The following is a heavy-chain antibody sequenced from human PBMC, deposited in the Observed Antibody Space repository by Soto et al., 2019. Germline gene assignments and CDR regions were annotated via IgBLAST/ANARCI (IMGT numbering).Heavy chain of an antibody. CDR3: ARTVVVVTAIHYWYFDL. CDR1: GYTFTGYY. Sequence: QVQLVQSGAEVKKPGASVKVSCKASGYTFTGYYMHWVRQAPGHGLEWMGWINPNSGGTNYAQKFQGRVTMNRDTSISTAYMELSRLRSDDTAVYYCARTVVVVTAIHYWYFDLWGRGTLVTVSS. V-gene: IGHV1-2*02. J-gene: IGHJ2*01. D-gene: IGHD2-21*02. CDR2: INPNSGGT.